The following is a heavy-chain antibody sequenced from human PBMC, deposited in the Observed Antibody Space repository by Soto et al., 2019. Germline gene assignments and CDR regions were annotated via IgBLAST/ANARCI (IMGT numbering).Heavy chain of an antibody. CDR1: GFTFNKYG. J-gene: IGHJ3*01. CDR2: IVKDGSNQ. CDR3: VRDDDRPDNGLDL. V-gene: IGHV3-33*04. D-gene: IGHD2-8*01. Sequence: QVQLVESGGDVVQPGRSLRLSCAASGFTFNKYGMHWVRQAPGKGLEWLAVIVKDGSNQQSGDSAKGRFTISRDKSKNTVYLQINSLRVDDRAVYYGVRDDDRPDNGLDLWGQATMVTVSS.